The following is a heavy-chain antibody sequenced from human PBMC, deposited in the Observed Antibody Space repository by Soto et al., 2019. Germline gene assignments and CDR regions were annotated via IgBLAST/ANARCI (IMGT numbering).Heavy chain of an antibody. D-gene: IGHD1-26*01. CDR1: GFTFSSYG. J-gene: IGHJ6*02. Sequence: QVQLVESGGGVVQPGRSLRLSCAASGFTFSSYGMNWVRQAPGKGLEWVAVISYDGSNKYYADSVKGRFTISRDNSKNTLYLQMNSLRAEDTAVYYCAKDVVVGATTGLGDYYYYYGMDVWGQGTTVTVSS. CDR3: AKDVVVGATTGLGDYYYYYGMDV. CDR2: ISYDGSNK. V-gene: IGHV3-30*18.